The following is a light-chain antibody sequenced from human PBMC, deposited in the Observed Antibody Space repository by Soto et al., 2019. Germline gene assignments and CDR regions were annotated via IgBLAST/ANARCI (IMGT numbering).Light chain of an antibody. V-gene: IGKV3-20*01. J-gene: IGKJ1*01. CDR2: GAS. Sequence: IVMTQSPATQSVSPGERATLSCRASQSVRSNLAWYQQKPGQAPRLLIYGASSRATGIPDRFSGSGSGTDFTLTISRLEPEDFAVDYCQQYGSSRTFGQGTKVDI. CDR3: QQYGSSRT. CDR1: QSVRSN.